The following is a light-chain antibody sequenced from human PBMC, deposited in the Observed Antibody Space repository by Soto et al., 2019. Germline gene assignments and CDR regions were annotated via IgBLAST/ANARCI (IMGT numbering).Light chain of an antibody. V-gene: IGKV3-11*01. CDR3: QQRSNWPPLT. CDR1: QSVSSY. J-gene: IGKJ4*01. CDR2: DAS. Sequence: EIVLTQSPATLSLSPGERATLSCRASQSVSSYLAWYQQKPGQAPRLLIYDASNRATGIPARFSGSGSGTDFTLTISILEPEDFAVYYCQQRSNWPPLTFGGRTKVEIK.